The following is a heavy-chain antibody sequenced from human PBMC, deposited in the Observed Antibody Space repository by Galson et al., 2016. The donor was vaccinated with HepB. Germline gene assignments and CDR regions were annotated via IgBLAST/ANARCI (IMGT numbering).Heavy chain of an antibody. D-gene: IGHD2-2*01. CDR2: IDYSGST. V-gene: IGHV4-59*01. Sequence: SETLSLTCTVSGDSIRSYYWTWIRQPPGKGLEWIGYIDYSGSTNYNPSLKSRGTISIDTSKNHFSLRLSSVTAADTAVYYCARVVCSSTSCYDYYHYGMDVWGQGTTVTVSS. CDR3: ARVVCSSTSCYDYYHYGMDV. J-gene: IGHJ6*02. CDR1: GDSIRSYY.